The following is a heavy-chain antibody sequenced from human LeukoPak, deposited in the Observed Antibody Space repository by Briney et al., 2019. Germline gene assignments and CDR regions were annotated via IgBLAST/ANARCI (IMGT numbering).Heavy chain of an antibody. D-gene: IGHD2-2*01. V-gene: IGHV3-30*04. J-gene: IGHJ4*02. CDR2: ISYDGSNK. CDR1: GFTFSSYA. CDR3: ARDRGYCSSTSCPLDY. Sequence: GGSLRLSCAASGFTFSSYAMHWVRQAPGKGLEWVAVISYDGSNKCYADSVKGRFTISRDNSKNTLYLQMNSLRAEDTAVYYCARDRGYCSSTSCPLDYWGQGTLVTVSS.